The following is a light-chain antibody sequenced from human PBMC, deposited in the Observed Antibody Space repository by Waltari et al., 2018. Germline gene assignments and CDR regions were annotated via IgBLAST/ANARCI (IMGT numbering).Light chain of an antibody. CDR2: DAS. J-gene: IGKJ4*01. V-gene: IGKV3D-20*01. Sequence: EIVLTQSPATLSLSPGERATLSCRASQSVSSSYLAWYQQKPGLAPRLLIYDASSRATGSPDRVSGSGSGTDFTLTISRLEPEDFAVYYCQQYGSSPPRATFGGGTKVEIK. CDR1: QSVSSSY. CDR3: QQYGSSPPRAT.